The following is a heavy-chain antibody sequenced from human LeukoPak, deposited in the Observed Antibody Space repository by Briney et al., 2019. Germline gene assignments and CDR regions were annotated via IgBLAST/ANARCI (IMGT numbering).Heavy chain of an antibody. CDR1: GFTVSSNY. D-gene: IGHD3-22*01. CDR2: IYSGGST. J-gene: IGHJ4*02. Sequence: TGGSLRLSCAASGFTVSSNYMSWVRQAPGKGLEWVSVIYSGGSTYYADSVKGRFTISRDNAKNSLYLQMNSLRVEDMAVYYCARNKYDSSGYYDYWGQGTLVTVSS. CDR3: ARNKYDSSGYYDY. V-gene: IGHV3-53*01.